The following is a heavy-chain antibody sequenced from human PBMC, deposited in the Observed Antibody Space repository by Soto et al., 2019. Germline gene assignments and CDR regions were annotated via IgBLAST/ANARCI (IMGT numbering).Heavy chain of an antibody. D-gene: IGHD3-10*01. V-gene: IGHV4-39*01. CDR3: ARRITMVRGKTNAANWFDP. Sequence: SETLSLTCTVSGGSISSSSYYWGWIRQPPGKGLEWIGSIYYSGSTYYNPSLKSRVTISVDTSKNQFSLKLSSVTAADTAVYYCARRITMVRGKTNAANWFDPWGQGTLVTVSS. CDR2: IYYSGST. J-gene: IGHJ5*02. CDR1: GGSISSSSYY.